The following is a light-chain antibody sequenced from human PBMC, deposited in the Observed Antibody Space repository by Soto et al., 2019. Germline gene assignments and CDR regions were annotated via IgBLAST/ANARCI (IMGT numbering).Light chain of an antibody. J-gene: IGLJ2*01. V-gene: IGLV2-14*01. Sequence: QSALTQPASVSGSPGQSITISCTGTSSDVDGYNYVSWYQQHPGKAPKLMIYDVSNRPSGVSNRFSGSKSGNTASLTISGLQAEDEADYYCSSYTTSSPYVVFGGGTKLTVL. CDR1: SSDVDGYNY. CDR3: SSYTTSSPYVV. CDR2: DVS.